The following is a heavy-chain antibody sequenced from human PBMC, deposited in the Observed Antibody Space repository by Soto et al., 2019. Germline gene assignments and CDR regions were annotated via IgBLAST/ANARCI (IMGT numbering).Heavy chain of an antibody. CDR1: GFTFSSYG. Sequence: QVQLVESGGGVVQPGRSLRLSCAASGFTFSSYGMHWVRQAPGNGLEWVAVIWYDGSNKYYADSVKGRFTISRDNSKNTLYLQMNSLRAEDTAVYYCARGDSSGHDAFDIWGQGTMVTVSS. V-gene: IGHV3-33*01. J-gene: IGHJ3*02. CDR2: IWYDGSNK. D-gene: IGHD3-22*01. CDR3: ARGDSSGHDAFDI.